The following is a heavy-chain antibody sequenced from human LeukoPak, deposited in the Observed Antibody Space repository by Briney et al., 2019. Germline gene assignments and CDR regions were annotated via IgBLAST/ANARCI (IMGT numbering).Heavy chain of an antibody. CDR3: AKGPPVPAAMRYYYGMDV. V-gene: IGHV3-23*01. CDR2: ISGSGGST. D-gene: IGHD2-2*01. J-gene: IGHJ6*02. CDR1: GFTFSSYA. Sequence: GGSLRLSCAASGFTFSSYAMSWVRQAPGKGLEWVSAISGSGGSTYYADSVKGRFTISRDNSKNTLYLQMNSLRAEDTAVFYCAKGPPVPAAMRYYYGMDVWGQGTTVTVSS.